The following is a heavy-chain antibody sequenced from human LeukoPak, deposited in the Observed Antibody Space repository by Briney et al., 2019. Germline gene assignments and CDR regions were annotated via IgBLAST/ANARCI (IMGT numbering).Heavy chain of an antibody. D-gene: IGHD2-15*01. CDR1: GFTFSSYA. Sequence: GGSLRLSCAASGFTFSSYAMHWVRQAPGKGLEWVAVISYDGSNKYYADSVKGRFTISRDNSKNTLYLQMNSLRAEDTAVYYCARDPTTGYCSGGSCYSLDYWGQGTLVTVSS. J-gene: IGHJ4*02. CDR3: ARDPTTGYCSGGSCYSLDY. V-gene: IGHV3-30*04. CDR2: ISYDGSNK.